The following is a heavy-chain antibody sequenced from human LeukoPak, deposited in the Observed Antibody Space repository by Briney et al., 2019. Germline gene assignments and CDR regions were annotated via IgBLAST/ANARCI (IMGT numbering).Heavy chain of an antibody. Sequence: PGGSLRLSCAASGFTFSSYAMSWVRQAPGKGLEWVSAISGSGGSTYYADSVKGRFTISRDNSKNTLYLQMNSLRAEDTAVYYCAKDLIGLRFLDGTDFDYWGQGTLVTVSS. D-gene: IGHD3-3*01. CDR1: GFTFSSYA. CDR3: AKDLIGLRFLDGTDFDY. CDR2: ISGSGGST. V-gene: IGHV3-23*01. J-gene: IGHJ4*02.